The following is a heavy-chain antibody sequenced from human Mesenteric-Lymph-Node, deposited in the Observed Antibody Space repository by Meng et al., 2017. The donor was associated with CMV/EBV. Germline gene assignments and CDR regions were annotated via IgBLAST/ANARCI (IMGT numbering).Heavy chain of an antibody. Sequence: ISSGDYDRSWIRQPPGKGLEWIGYIYYSGSTYYNPSLKSRVTISVDTSKNQFSLKLSSVTAADTAVYYCARDRRYCSSTSCHGGWFDPWGQGTLVTVSS. J-gene: IGHJ5*02. CDR1: ISSGDYD. CDR2: IYYSGST. V-gene: IGHV4-30-4*08. CDR3: ARDRRYCSSTSCHGGWFDP. D-gene: IGHD2-2*01.